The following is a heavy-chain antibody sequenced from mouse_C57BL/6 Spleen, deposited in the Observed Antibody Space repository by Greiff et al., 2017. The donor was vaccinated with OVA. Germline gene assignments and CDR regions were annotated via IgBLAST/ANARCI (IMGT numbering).Heavy chain of an antibody. CDR2: ISYDGSN. V-gene: IGHV3-6*01. J-gene: IGHJ2*01. CDR1: GYSITSGYY. CDR3: AREGSWGVLYFDY. D-gene: IGHD4-1*01. Sequence: EVKLMESGPGLVKPSQSLSLTCSVTGYSITSGYYWNWIRQFPGNKLEWMGYISYDGSNNYNPSLKNRISITRDTSKNQFFLKLNSVTTEDTATYYCAREGSWGVLYFDYWGQGTTLTVSS.